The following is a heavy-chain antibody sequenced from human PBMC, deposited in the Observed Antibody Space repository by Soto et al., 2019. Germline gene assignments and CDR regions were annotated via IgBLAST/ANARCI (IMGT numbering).Heavy chain of an antibody. J-gene: IGHJ4*02. V-gene: IGHV4-4*02. Sequence: QVQLQESGPRLVKASGTLSLTCTVSGGSITNSNWWSWVRLPPAKGLEWIGDIYHAGSTKYNPSLERRVTMSVDTSNNQFALTLTSVTAADTAVYFCARGPPIVGNTTPLDSWGQGTLVTVS. CDR2: IYHAGST. CDR1: GGSITNSNW. D-gene: IGHD1-26*01. CDR3: ARGPPIVGNTTPLDS.